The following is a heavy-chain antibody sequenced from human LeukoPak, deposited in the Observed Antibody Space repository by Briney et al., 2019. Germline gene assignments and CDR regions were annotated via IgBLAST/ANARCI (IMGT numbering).Heavy chain of an antibody. D-gene: IGHD6-19*01. CDR2: INHSGST. V-gene: IGHV4-34*01. CDR1: GGSFSGYY. Sequence: SETLSLTCAVYGGSFSGYYWSWIRQPPGKGLEWIGEINHSGSTNYNPSLKSRVTISVDTSKNQFSLKLSSVTAADTAVYYSARHINIAVAGPTTPRRANMDVWGKGTTVTVSS. CDR3: ARHINIAVAGPTTPRRANMDV. J-gene: IGHJ6*04.